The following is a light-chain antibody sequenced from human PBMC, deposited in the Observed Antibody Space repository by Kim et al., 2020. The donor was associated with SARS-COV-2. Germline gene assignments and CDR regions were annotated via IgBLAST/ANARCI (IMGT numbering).Light chain of an antibody. V-gene: IGKV3-11*01. Sequence: EIVLTQSPATLSLSPGERATLSCRASQNINSYLAWYQQKPGQAPRLLIYDVSDRATGIPARFSGSGSGTDFTLTISSLEPEDFAVYYCQQRKDWPLTFGGGTKVDIK. J-gene: IGKJ4*01. CDR2: DVS. CDR3: QQRKDWPLT. CDR1: QNINSY.